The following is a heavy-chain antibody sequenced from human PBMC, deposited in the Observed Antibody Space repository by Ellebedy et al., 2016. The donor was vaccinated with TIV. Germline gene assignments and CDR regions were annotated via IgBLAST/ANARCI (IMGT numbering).Heavy chain of an antibody. CDR1: GFTFSTFA. J-gene: IGHJ3*02. V-gene: IGHV3-23*01. CDR3: AKANIGSQPLDAFDI. Sequence: PGGSLRLSCAASGFTFSTFAMSWVRQAPGKGLAWVSVISGSDGDTYYADSVKGRLTISRDNSKNTLYLQMNSLRAEDTAVYYCAKANIGSQPLDAFDIWGQGTMVTVSS. CDR2: ISGSDGDT. D-gene: IGHD1-26*01.